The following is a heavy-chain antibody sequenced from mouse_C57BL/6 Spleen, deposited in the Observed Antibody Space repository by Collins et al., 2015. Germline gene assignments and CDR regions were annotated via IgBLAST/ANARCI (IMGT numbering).Heavy chain of an antibody. CDR2: IYWNDDN. V-gene: IGHV8-12*01. Sequence: QVTLKESGPGILQSSQTLSLTCSFSGFSLSTSGMGVSWIRQPSGKGLEWLAHIYWNDDNRYNPSLKSRLTISKDTSRNQVFLKISSVDTADTATYYCARDYRDFYSLDYWGQGTSVTVSS. J-gene: IGHJ4*01. D-gene: IGHD5-5*01. CDR3: ARDYRDFYSLDY. CDR1: GFSLSTSGMG.